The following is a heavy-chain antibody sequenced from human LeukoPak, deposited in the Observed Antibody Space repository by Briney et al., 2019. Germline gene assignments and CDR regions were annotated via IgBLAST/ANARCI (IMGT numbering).Heavy chain of an antibody. D-gene: IGHD6-19*01. CDR1: GGSISGSGYS. CDR2: IYYNGST. V-gene: IGHV4-39*01. J-gene: IGHJ4*02. CDR3: ARPHSSDWYPFDY. Sequence: SETLSLTCTVSGGSISGSGYSWAWIRQPPGKGLDCIGSIYYNGSTYYNPSLQSRVTISVDTSKNQFSLKLRSVTAADTAVYYCARPHSSDWYPFDYWGLGSLVIVSS.